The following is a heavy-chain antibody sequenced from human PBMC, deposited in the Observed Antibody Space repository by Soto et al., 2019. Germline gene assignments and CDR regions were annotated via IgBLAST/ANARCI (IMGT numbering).Heavy chain of an antibody. J-gene: IGHJ4*02. Sequence: GGSLRLSCAASGFTFSTYWMDWVRQTPGKGLEWVANINQDGGEKNYVDSVKGRFTIYRDNAKNSLYLQMSSLTAEDSALYYCSRSLNSWGQGTLVTVSS. CDR2: INQDGGEK. CDR1: GFTFSTYW. CDR3: SRSLNS. V-gene: IGHV3-7*01.